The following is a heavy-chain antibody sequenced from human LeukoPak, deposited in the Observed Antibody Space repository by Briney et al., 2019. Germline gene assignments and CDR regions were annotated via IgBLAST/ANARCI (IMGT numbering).Heavy chain of an antibody. CDR2: FYYSGST. CDR1: GDSISSSSYY. Sequence: SETLSLTCTVSGDSISSSSYYWGWIRQPPGKGLEWIGSFYYSGSTYYNPSLKSRVTISVGTSKNQFSLKLSSVTAADTAVYYCARHGGSGSSWSHVWGQGTTVTVSS. D-gene: IGHD2-2*01. CDR3: ARHGGSGSSWSHV. J-gene: IGHJ6*02. V-gene: IGHV4-39*01.